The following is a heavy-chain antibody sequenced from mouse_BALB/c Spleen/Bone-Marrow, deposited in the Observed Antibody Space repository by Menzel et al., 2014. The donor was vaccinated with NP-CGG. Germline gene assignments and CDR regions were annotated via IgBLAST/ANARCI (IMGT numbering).Heavy chain of an antibody. Sequence: VQLQQSGPELVMPGASVKMSCKASGYTFTDYVISWVKQRTGQGLEWIGEIYPGSGSIYYNEKFKGKATLTADKSSNTAYMQLSSLTSEDSAVYFCAGELRFGYWGQGTLVTVSA. CDR1: GYTFTDYV. J-gene: IGHJ3*01. CDR3: AGELRFGY. V-gene: IGHV1-81*01. CDR2: IYPGSGSI.